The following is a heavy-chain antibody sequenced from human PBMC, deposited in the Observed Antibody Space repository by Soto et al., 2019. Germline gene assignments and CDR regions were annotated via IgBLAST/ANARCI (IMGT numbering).Heavy chain of an antibody. CDR1: GGSFSGYY. V-gene: IGHV3-23*01. J-gene: IGHJ6*02. CDR3: AKIAALDYYYYYGMDV. Sequence: ETLSLTCAVYGGSFSGYYWSWVRQAPGKGLEWVSAISGSGGSTYYADSVKGRFTISRDNSKNTLYLQMNSLRAEDTAVYYCAKIAALDYYYYYGMDVWGQGTTVTVSS. D-gene: IGHD2-21*01. CDR2: ISGSGGST.